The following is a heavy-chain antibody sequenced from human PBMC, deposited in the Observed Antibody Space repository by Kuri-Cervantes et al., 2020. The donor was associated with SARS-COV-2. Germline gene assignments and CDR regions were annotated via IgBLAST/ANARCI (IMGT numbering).Heavy chain of an antibody. V-gene: IGHV1-18*01. CDR1: GYTFTSYG. D-gene: IGHD2-2*02. J-gene: IGHJ6*03. CDR3: ARVVVVPAAISNPGGMDV. CDR2: ISAYNGNT. Sequence: ASVKVSCKASGYTFTSYGISWVRQAPGQGLEWMGWISAYNGNTNYAQKLQGRVTMTTDTSTSTAYVELRSLRSDDTAVYYCARVVVVPAAISNPGGMDVWGKGTTVTVSS.